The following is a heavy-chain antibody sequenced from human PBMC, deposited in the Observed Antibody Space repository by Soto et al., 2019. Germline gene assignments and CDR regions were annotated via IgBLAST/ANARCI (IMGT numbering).Heavy chain of an antibody. D-gene: IGHD1-26*01. CDR1: GFTFSSYG. Sequence: GSLRLSCAASGFTFSSYGMSWVRQAPGKGLEWVSSISGSGGSAYYADSVKGRFTISRDNSKNTLYLQMNSLRAEDTAVYYCAKASAPGGTYFPLWFWGQGTLVTVS. CDR3: AKASAPGGTYFPLWF. V-gene: IGHV3-23*01. J-gene: IGHJ4*02. CDR2: ISGSGGSA.